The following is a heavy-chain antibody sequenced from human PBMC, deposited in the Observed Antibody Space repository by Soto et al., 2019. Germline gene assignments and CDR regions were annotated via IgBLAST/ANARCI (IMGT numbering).Heavy chain of an antibody. CDR2: TLYRSSKWYN. Sequence: QVQLQQSGPGLVKPSQTLSLTCAISGDSVSTNIAAWSWIRQSPSRGLEWLGRTLYRSSKWYNEYAVSVKSRMTINTDTSKNQFSLQLNSVTPEDTAVYYCAIDAAPTLNYPHGMDVCGQGTAVTVSS. CDR1: GDSVSTNIAA. D-gene: IGHD1-7*01. CDR3: AIDAAPTLNYPHGMDV. V-gene: IGHV6-1*01. J-gene: IGHJ6*02.